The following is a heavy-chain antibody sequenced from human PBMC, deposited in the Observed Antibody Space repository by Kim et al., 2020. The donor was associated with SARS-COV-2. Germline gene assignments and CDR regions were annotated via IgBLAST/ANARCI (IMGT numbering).Heavy chain of an antibody. CDR1: GGSISSSSYY. CDR2: IYYSGST. Sequence: SETLSLTCTVSGGSISSSSYYWGWIRQPPGKGLEWIGSIYYSGSTYYNPSLKSRVTISVDTSKNQFSLKLSSVTAADTAVYYCARRKGFGELCFDYWGQGTRVTVSS. V-gene: IGHV4-39*01. J-gene: IGHJ4*02. D-gene: IGHD3-10*01. CDR3: ARRKGFGELCFDY.